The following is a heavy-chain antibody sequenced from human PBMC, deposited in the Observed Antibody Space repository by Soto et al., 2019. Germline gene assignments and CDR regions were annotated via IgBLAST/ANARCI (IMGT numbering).Heavy chain of an antibody. CDR3: AGDSPPPYSSSFDY. V-gene: IGHV3-33*01. D-gene: IGHD6-6*01. Sequence: GGSLRLSCAASGFTFSSYGMHWVRQAPGKGLEWVAVIWYDGSNKYYADSVKGRFTISRDNSKNTLYLQMNSLRAEDTAVYYCAGDSPPPYSSSFDYWGQGTLVTVSS. J-gene: IGHJ4*02. CDR2: IWYDGSNK. CDR1: GFTFSSYG.